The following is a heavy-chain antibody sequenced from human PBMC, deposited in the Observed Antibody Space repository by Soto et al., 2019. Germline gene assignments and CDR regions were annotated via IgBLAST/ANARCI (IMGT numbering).Heavy chain of an antibody. V-gene: IGHV1-8*01. CDR3: ARRSYSWNTAGMDV. CDR2: MNPNSCNT. CDR1: GYTFTSYD. Sequence: ASVKVSCKASGYTFTSYDINWVRQAPGEGLEWMGWMNPNSCNTGYAQKFQGRVTMTIDTSISTDSMVLSTLRSEDTAEDYCARRSYSWNTAGMDVWGQGTTVPVLL. J-gene: IGHJ6*02. D-gene: IGHD1-20*01.